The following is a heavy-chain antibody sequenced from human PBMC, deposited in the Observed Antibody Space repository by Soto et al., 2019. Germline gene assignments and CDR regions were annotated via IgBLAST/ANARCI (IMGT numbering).Heavy chain of an antibody. Sequence: HPGGSLRLSCVASGFTFSNYAMTWVRQAPGKGLDWVSAITAGGGDTYHADSVKGRLTISRDNSKNTLYLQMNGLRAEDTAVYYCAKGSSTSRPYYFDYWGQGTLVTVSS. CDR1: GFTFSNYA. J-gene: IGHJ4*02. V-gene: IGHV3-23*01. CDR2: ITAGGGDT. D-gene: IGHD3-10*01. CDR3: AKGSSTSRPYYFDY.